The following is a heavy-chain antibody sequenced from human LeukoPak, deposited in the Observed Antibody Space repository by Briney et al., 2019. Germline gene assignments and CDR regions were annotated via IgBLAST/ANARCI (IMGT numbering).Heavy chain of an antibody. CDR2: MNPTSDHS. Sequence: GASVKVSCKTSGYTFTSYDIHWVRQAPGRGLEWMGWMNPTSDHSGYAQRFQGRVTMTKNTSIRTAFMELSSLRSEDTAVYYCARSEWSVVPASARLEIWGQGTLVTVPS. CDR3: ARSEWSVVPASARLEI. J-gene: IGHJ4*02. D-gene: IGHD2-2*01. V-gene: IGHV1-8*01. CDR1: GYTFTSYD.